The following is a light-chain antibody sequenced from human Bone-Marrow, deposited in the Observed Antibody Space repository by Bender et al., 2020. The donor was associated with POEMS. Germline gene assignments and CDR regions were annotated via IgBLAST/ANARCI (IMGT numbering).Light chain of an antibody. CDR2: HDN. CDR1: ALPKQY. CDR3: QAWDSSTAF. Sequence: SYELTQPPSVSVSPGQTARITCSGDALPKQYAYWYQQKPGQAPVLVIYHDNKRPSGIPERFSGSNSGNTATLTISGTQAMDEADYYCQAWDSSTAFFGGGTKLTVL. V-gene: IGLV3-1*01. J-gene: IGLJ2*01.